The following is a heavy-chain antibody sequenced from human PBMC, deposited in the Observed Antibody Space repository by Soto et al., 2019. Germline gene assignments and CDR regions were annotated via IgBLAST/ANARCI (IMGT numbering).Heavy chain of an antibody. D-gene: IGHD6-13*01. CDR2: INPNSGGT. CDR1: GYTFTGYY. Sequence: GASVKVSCKASGYTFTGYYMHWVRQAPGQGLEWMGWINPNSGGTNYAQKFQGRVTMTRDTSISTAYMELSRLRSDDTAVYYCAREPGIAAAGAFDYWGQGTLVTVSS. CDR3: AREPGIAAAGAFDY. V-gene: IGHV1-2*02. J-gene: IGHJ4*02.